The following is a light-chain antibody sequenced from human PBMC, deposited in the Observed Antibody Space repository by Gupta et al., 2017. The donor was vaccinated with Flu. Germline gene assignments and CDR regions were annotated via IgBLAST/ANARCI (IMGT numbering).Light chain of an antibody. CDR3: QQTYNIPRT. Sequence: GDRVTITCRASQSTSTYLNWYQQKLGKAPKLLIDAASTLQSGVPSRFSGSGSGTDFTLTITDLQPDDFATYYCQQTYNIPRTFGQGTRVEMK. CDR1: QSTSTY. CDR2: AAS. V-gene: IGKV1-39*01. J-gene: IGKJ1*01.